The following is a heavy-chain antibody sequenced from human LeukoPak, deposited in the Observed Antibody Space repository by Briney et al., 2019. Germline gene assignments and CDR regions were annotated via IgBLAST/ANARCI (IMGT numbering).Heavy chain of an antibody. CDR1: GFTFSSYS. J-gene: IGHJ4*02. D-gene: IGHD5-12*01. V-gene: IGHV3-21*01. CDR3: ARGGYSGYGLDY. CDR2: ISSSSSYI. Sequence: PGGSLRLSCAASGFTFSSYSMNWVRQAPGKGLEWVSSISSSSSYIYYADSVKGRFTISRDNAKDSLYLQMNSLRAEDTAVYYCARGGYSGYGLDYWGQGTLATVSS.